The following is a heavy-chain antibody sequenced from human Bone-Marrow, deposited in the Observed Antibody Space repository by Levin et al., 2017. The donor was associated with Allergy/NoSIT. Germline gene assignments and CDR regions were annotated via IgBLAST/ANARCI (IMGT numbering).Heavy chain of an antibody. CDR2: ISAYNGNT. CDR1: GYTFTSYG. V-gene: IGHV1-18*01. J-gene: IGHJ6*02. Sequence: GASVKVSCKASGYTFTSYGISWVRQAPGQGLEWMGWISAYNGNTNYAQKLQGRVTMTTDTSTSTAYMELRSLRSDDTAVYYCARDRNLGIDDYVWGSYRYYYYGMDVWGQGTTVTVSS. CDR3: ARDRNLGIDDYVWGSYRYYYYGMDV. D-gene: IGHD3-16*02.